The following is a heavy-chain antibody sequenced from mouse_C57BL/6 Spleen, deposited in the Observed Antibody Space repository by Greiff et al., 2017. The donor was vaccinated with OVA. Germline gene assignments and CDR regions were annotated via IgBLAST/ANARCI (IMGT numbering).Heavy chain of an antibody. CDR3: AREGGGPFDY. CDR2: INYDGSST. Sequence: EVQVVESEGGLVQPGSSMKLSCTASGFTFSDYYMAWVRQVPEKGLEWVANINYDGSSTYYLDSLKSRFIISRDNAKNILYLQMSSLKSEDTATYYCAREGGGPFDYWGQGTTLTVSS. J-gene: IGHJ2*01. V-gene: IGHV5-16*01. CDR1: GFTFSDYY.